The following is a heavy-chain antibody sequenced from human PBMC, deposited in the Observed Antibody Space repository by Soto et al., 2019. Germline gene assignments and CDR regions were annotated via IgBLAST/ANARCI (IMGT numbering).Heavy chain of an antibody. CDR2: ISGFNGNT. CDR1: GYTFTSYG. D-gene: IGHD4-17*01. V-gene: IGHV1-18*01. Sequence: QVQLVQSGAEVKKPGASVKVSCKASGYTFTSYGISWVRQAPGQGLEWLGWISGFNGNTNHAQNLQGRPTMTTDTSTSTAYMELRRLRADDTAVYYCARKDGDYYAFDLWGQGTMVTVSS. CDR3: ARKDGDYYAFDL. J-gene: IGHJ3*01.